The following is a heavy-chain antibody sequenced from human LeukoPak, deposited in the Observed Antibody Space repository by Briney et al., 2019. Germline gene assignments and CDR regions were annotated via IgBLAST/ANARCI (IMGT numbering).Heavy chain of an antibody. J-gene: IGHJ5*02. CDR1: GYTFTSYY. CDR2: INPSGGST. Sequence: ASVKVSCKASGYTFTSYYMHWVRQAPGQGLEWMGIINPSGGSTSYAQKFQGRVTMTRDTSTSTVYMELSSLRSEDTAVYYCAKDLDPSGPTTSWFDPWGQGTLVAVSS. D-gene: IGHD1-26*01. V-gene: IGHV1-46*01. CDR3: AKDLDPSGPTTSWFDP.